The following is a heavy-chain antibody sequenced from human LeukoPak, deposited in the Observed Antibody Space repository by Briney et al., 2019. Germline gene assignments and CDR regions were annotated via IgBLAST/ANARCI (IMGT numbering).Heavy chain of an antibody. CDR1: GFTFTTYA. V-gene: IGHV3-23*01. Sequence: GGSLRLSCAASGFTFTTYAMSWVRQAPGKGLEWVSGISGRGDSTNYADSVTGRFTISRDNSKNTLYLQMNSLRAEDTAVYYCAKRAAYCGGDCWYYFDYWGQGTLVTVSS. D-gene: IGHD2-21*02. CDR2: ISGRGDST. J-gene: IGHJ4*02. CDR3: AKRAAYCGGDCWYYFDY.